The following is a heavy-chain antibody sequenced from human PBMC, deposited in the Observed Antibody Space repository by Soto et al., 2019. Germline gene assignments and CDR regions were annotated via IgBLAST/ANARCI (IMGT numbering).Heavy chain of an antibody. Sequence: GGSLRLSCAASGFTFSSYAMSWVRQAPGKGLEWVSAISGSGGSTYHADSVKGRFTISRDNAKNTLYVQMNSLRVEDTAVCICVRDQPAFDIWGQGTMVTVSS. V-gene: IGHV3-23*01. D-gene: IGHD2-2*01. CDR3: VRDQPAFDI. CDR2: ISGSGGST. J-gene: IGHJ3*02. CDR1: GFTFSSYA.